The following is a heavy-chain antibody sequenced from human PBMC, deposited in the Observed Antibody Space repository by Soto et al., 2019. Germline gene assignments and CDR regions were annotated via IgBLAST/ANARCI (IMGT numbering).Heavy chain of an antibody. V-gene: IGHV4-31*03. D-gene: IGHD4-17*01. CDR2: IYYSGST. CDR3: ARTTPEVGDYVYFDY. Sequence: SETLSLTCTVSGGSISSGGYYWSWIRQHPGKGLEWIGYIYYSGSTYYNPSLKSRVTISVDTSKNQFSLKLSSVTAADTAVYYCARTTPEVGDYVYFDYWGQGTLVTVSS. J-gene: IGHJ4*02. CDR1: GGSISSGGYY.